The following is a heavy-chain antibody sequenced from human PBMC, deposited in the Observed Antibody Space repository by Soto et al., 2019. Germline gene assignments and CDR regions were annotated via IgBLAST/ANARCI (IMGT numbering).Heavy chain of an antibody. CDR2: IWYDGTYK. CDR1: GFTFNNYG. Sequence: QVHLVESGGGVGQPGRSLRLSCVASGFTFNNYGMHWVRQAPGKGLEWVAVIWYDGTYKYYADSVKGRFTISRDNSNNPVYLQMNSLTAEDTALYYCASGSVGTTGTTFFTSREDYWGQGTLVTVSS. CDR3: ASGSVGTTGTTFFTSREDY. V-gene: IGHV3-33*01. D-gene: IGHD1-7*01. J-gene: IGHJ4*02.